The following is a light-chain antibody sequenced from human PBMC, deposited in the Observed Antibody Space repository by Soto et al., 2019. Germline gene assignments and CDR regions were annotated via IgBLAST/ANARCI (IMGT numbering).Light chain of an antibody. Sequence: EIVMTQSPATLSVSPGERATLSCRASQSVSSNLAWYQQKPGQAPRLLIYGVSTRATDIPARFSGSGSGTEFTLTISRLQSEDFAVYYCQQYNNWPPTWTFGQGTRGDIK. J-gene: IGKJ1*01. CDR2: GVS. CDR1: QSVSSN. CDR3: QQYNNWPPTWT. V-gene: IGKV3-15*01.